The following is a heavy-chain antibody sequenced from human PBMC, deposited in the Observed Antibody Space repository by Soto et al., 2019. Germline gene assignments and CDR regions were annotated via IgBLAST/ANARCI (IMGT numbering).Heavy chain of an antibody. Sequence: GGSLRLSCAASGFTFSSYGMHWVRQAPGKGLEWVAVISYDGSNKYYADSVKGRFTISRDNSKNTLYLQMNSLRAEDTAVYYCAKDLVVVVPAAILGYYGMDVWGQGTTVTVPS. CDR2: ISYDGSNK. CDR3: AKDLVVVVPAAILGYYGMDV. V-gene: IGHV3-30*18. CDR1: GFTFSSYG. D-gene: IGHD2-2*02. J-gene: IGHJ6*02.